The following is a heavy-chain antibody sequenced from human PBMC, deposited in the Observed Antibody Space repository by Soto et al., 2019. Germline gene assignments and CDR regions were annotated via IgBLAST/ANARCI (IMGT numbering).Heavy chain of an antibody. CDR1: GGTFSTYA. CDR2: IIPMFGTA. CDR3: ASGIQLSLRRISTGYSG. V-gene: IGHV1-69*12. J-gene: IGHJ4*02. Sequence: QVQLVQSGAEVKKPESSVKVSCKAPGGTFSTYAISWVRQAPGQGLEWMGGIIPMFGTANYAQRFQDRVTITADESTNTVYMWLRSLRYEDTAVYLCASGIQLSLRRISTGYSGWGQGTLVTVSS. D-gene: IGHD5-18*01.